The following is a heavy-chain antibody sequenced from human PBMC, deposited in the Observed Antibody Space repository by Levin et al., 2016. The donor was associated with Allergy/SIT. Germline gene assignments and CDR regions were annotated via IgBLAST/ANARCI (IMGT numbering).Heavy chain of an antibody. Sequence: WIRQPPGKGLEWIGEINHSGSTNYNPSLKSRVTISVDTSKNQFSLKLSSVTAADTAVYYCARDILRGPKVRGGIAAAGRGKYNWFDPWGQGTLVTVSS. CDR3: ARDILRGPKVRGGIAAAGRGKYNWFDP. CDR2: INHSGST. D-gene: IGHD6-13*01. V-gene: IGHV4-34*01. J-gene: IGHJ5*02.